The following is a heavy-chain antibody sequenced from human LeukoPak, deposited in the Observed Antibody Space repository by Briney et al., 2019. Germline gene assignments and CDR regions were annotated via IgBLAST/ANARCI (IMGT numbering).Heavy chain of an antibody. D-gene: IGHD5-18*01. Sequence: SETLSLTCTVSGGSISNYYWSWLRQPAGKGLEWIGRMYSNGKTNKSPSLQSRLTMSLDTSTNQFSLKLTSVTAADTAIYYCARDRPDGYSHGHYYYYMDVWGKGTTVTVS. CDR1: GGSISNYY. CDR2: MYSNGKT. CDR3: ARDRPDGYSHGHYYYYMDV. J-gene: IGHJ6*03. V-gene: IGHV4-4*07.